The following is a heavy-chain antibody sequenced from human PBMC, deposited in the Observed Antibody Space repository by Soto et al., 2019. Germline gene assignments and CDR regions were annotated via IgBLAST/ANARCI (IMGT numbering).Heavy chain of an antibody. J-gene: IGHJ6*02. V-gene: IGHV5-10-1*01. CDR3: ARLGITMVRGAYYYYYGMDV. D-gene: IGHD3-10*01. CDR1: GYSFTSYW. CDR2: IDPSDSYT. Sequence: GESLKISCKGSGYSFTSYWISWVRQMPGKGLEWMGRIDPSDSYTNYSPSFQGHVTISADKSISTAYLQWGSLKASDTAMYYCARLGITMVRGAYYYYYGMDVWGQGTTVTVSS.